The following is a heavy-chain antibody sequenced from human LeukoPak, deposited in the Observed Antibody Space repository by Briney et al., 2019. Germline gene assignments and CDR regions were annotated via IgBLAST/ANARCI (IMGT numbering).Heavy chain of an antibody. CDR2: ISAYNGNT. CDR3: AAFTTVYDSSGYYSY. CDR1: GYTFTSYG. Sequence: GASVKVSCKASGYTFTSYGISWVRQAPGQGLEWMGWISAYNGNTNYAQKFQGRVTMTRNTSISTAYMELSSLRSEDTAVYYCAAFTTVYDSSGYYSYWGQGTLVTVSS. D-gene: IGHD3-22*01. J-gene: IGHJ4*02. V-gene: IGHV1-18*01.